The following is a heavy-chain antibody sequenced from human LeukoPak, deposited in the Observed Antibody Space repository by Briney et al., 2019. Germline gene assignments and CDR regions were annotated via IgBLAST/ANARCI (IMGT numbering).Heavy chain of an antibody. CDR2: INPSGGST. CDR1: GYTFTSYY. Sequence: ASVKVSCKASGYTFTSYYMHWVRQAPGQGLEWMGIINPSGGSTSYAQKFQGRVTMTRDMSTSTVYMELSSLRSEDTAVYYCARGSGAGARRGAFDIWGQGTMVTVSS. CDR3: ARGSGAGARRGAFDI. V-gene: IGHV1-46*01. D-gene: IGHD3-10*01. J-gene: IGHJ3*02.